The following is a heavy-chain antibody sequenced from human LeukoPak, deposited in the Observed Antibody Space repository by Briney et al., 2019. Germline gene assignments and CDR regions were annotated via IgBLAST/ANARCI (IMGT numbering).Heavy chain of an antibody. CDR1: GFTFSSYW. D-gene: IGHD6-13*01. J-gene: IGHJ4*02. Sequence: PGGSLRLSCAASGFTFSSYWMSWVRQAPGKGLEWVANIKQDGSEKYYVDSVKGRFTISRDNAKNSLYLQMNSQRAEDTAVYYCAREGRRLGYLDASSWYYFDYWGQGTLVTVSS. CDR3: AREGRRLGYLDASSWYYFDY. V-gene: IGHV3-7*01. CDR2: IKQDGSEK.